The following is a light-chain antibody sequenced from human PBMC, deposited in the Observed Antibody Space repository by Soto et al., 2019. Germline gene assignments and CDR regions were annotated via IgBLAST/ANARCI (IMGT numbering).Light chain of an antibody. J-gene: IGLJ2*01. Sequence: QCALTQPASVSGSPGQSITISCTGTSCNVGGYNYVSWYQQHPGKAPKLMIYEVSNRPSGVSNRFSGSKSGNTASLTISGLQAEDEADYYCSSYTTSSTLVFGGGTKLTAL. CDR3: SSYTTSSTLV. V-gene: IGLV2-14*01. CDR2: EVS. CDR1: SCNVGGYNY.